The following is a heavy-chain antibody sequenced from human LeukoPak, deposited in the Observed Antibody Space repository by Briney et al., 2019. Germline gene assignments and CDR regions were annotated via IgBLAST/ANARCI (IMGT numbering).Heavy chain of an antibody. CDR1: GYTFTSYG. CDR2: ISAYNGNT. CDR3: ARDRDRSGWYYFSDYYYYYMDV. D-gene: IGHD6-19*01. J-gene: IGHJ6*03. V-gene: IGHV1-18*01. Sequence: EASVKVSCKASGYTFTSYGISWVRQAPGQGLEWMGWISAYNGNTNYAQKLQGRVTMTTDTSTSTAYMELRSLRSDDTAVYYCARDRDRSGWYYFSDYYYYYMDVWGKGTTVTISS.